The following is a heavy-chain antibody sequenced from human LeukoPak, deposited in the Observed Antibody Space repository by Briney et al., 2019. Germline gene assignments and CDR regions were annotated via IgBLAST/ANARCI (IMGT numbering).Heavy chain of an antibody. V-gene: IGHV3-30*03. CDR2: LSYDGNNK. Sequence: GGSLRLSCAASGFTFSGYGMHWVRQAPGKGLEWVAVLSYDGNNKYYADSLKGRFTISRDNSKNTLYLQMNSLRAEDTAVYYCARDGGYIQIPEYYFDYWGQGTLVTVSS. J-gene: IGHJ4*02. CDR1: GFTFSGYG. CDR3: ARDGGYIQIPEYYFDY. D-gene: IGHD5-12*01.